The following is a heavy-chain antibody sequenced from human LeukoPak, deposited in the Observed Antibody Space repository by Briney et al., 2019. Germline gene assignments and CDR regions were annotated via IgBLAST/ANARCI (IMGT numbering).Heavy chain of an antibody. CDR3: VREEKGLLWFGSRPN. D-gene: IGHD3-10*01. Sequence: GASLRVSSTASGYTLTGYYIQCVRHAPGQGVEWIGWINPNSGDTNYAEKFQGRVTMTRDTSLSSAYMELSMLRYDDTAVYYCVREEKGLLWFGSRPNWGQGTLVTVSS. V-gene: IGHV1-2*02. J-gene: IGHJ4*02. CDR1: GYTLTGYY. CDR2: INPNSGDT.